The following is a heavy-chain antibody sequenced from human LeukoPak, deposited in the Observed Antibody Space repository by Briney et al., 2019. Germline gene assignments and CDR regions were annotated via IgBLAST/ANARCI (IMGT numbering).Heavy chain of an antibody. J-gene: IGHJ5*02. Sequence: PGGSLGLSYAASGFTFSGSAIQWVRQSCGKGLELGGQIDKKGKGYATATAYAASVKGRFTISRDDSINTAYLQMKSLKTEDTALYYCTRDSGTYNWSDPWGQGTLVTVSS. D-gene: IGHD1-26*01. CDR1: GFTFSGSA. CDR3: TRDSGTYNWSDP. CDR2: IDKKGKGYATAT. V-gene: IGHV3-73*01.